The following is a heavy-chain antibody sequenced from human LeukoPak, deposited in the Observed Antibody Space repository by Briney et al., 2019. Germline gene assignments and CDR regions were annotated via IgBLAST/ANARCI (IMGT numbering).Heavy chain of an antibody. CDR3: AKSGPDSGSYYLYFDY. Sequence: PGGSLRLSCAASGFTFSSYGMHWVRQAPGKGLEWVAFIRYDGSNKYYADSVKGRFTISRDNSKNTLYLQMNSLRAEDTAVYYCAKSGPDSGSYYLYFDYWGQGTLVTVSS. V-gene: IGHV3-30*02. D-gene: IGHD1-26*01. CDR2: IRYDGSNK. CDR1: GFTFSSYG. J-gene: IGHJ4*02.